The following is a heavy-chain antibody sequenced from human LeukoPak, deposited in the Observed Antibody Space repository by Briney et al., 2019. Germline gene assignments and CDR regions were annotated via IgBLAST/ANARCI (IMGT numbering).Heavy chain of an antibody. CDR1: GGSISSSNW. V-gene: IGHV4-4*02. J-gene: IGHJ4*02. CDR2: IYHSGST. D-gene: IGHD6-13*01. CDR3: ASQYSSSWDYYFDY. Sequence: SETLSLTCAVPGGSISSSNWWSWVRQPPGKGLEWIGEIYHSGSTNYNPSLKSRVTISVDKSKNQFSLKLSSVTAADTAVYYCASQYSSSWDYYFDYWGQGTLVTVSS.